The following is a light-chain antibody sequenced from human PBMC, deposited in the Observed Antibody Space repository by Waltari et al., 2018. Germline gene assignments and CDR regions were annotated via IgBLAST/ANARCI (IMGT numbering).Light chain of an antibody. CDR1: QSLLHRNGHNY. CDR3: MQSLQTPLT. CDR2: LGS. J-gene: IGKJ4*01. V-gene: IGKV2-28*01. Sequence: DIVMTQSPLSLPVTPGEAASISCRSSQSLLHRNGHNYLDWSLQKPGQSPQLLIYLGSNRASGVPDRFSGSGSGTDFTLKISRVEAEDVGVYYCMQSLQTPLTFGGGTKVEIK.